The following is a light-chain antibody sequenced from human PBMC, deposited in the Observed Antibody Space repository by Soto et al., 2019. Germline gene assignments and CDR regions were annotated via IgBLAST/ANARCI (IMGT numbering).Light chain of an antibody. J-gene: IGKJ4*01. CDR2: AAS. CDR1: QGISNY. CDR3: KQLNTYPVT. Sequence: DIQMTQSPSSLSASVGDRVTITCRASQGISNYLAWYQQKPGKVPRLLIFAASTLQSGAPSRCCGAGSETDFTLTISSLQPEDFATYSCKQLNTYPVTFGGGTNVDIK. V-gene: IGKV1-27*01.